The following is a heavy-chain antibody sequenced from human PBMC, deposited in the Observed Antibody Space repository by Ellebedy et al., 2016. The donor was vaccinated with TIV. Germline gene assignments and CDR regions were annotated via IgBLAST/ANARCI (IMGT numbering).Heavy chain of an antibody. CDR3: LTWDQDYGR. V-gene: IGHV3-7*03. CDR1: GFIISDDW. Sequence: PGGSLRLSCEVSGFIISDDWMSWVRQAPGKGLEWVAHINPDGSAEYYVDSVKGRFSISRDNAKRSLFLQMNSLRVDDTAVYYCLTWDQDYGRWGQGSLVTISS. D-gene: IGHD3-10*01. J-gene: IGHJ4*02. CDR2: INPDGSAE.